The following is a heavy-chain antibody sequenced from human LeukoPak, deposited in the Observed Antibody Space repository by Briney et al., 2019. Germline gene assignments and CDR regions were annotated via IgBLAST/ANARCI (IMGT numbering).Heavy chain of an antibody. CDR1: GFTVSSNY. CDR2: IYSGGST. J-gene: IGHJ6*03. V-gene: IGHV3-53*01. CDR3: ARTSSSSSFYYYYYYMDV. D-gene: IGHD6-6*01. Sequence: GGSLRLTCAASGFTVSSNYMSWVRLAPGKGLEWVSVIYSGGSTYYADSVKGRFTISRDNSKNTLYLQMNSLRAEDTAVYYCARTSSSSSFYYYYYYMDVWGKGTTVTVSS.